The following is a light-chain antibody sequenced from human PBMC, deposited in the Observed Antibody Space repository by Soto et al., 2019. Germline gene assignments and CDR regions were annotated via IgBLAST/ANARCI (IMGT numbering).Light chain of an antibody. CDR3: SSYTRSSTLV. J-gene: IGLJ2*01. CDR2: EVI. Sequence: QSVLTQPASVSGSPGQSITISCTGTSSDVGYYNYVSWYQQHPGRAPKLMFYEVINRPSGVSNRFSSSKSGNTASLTISGLQAEDEDDYYCSSYTRSSTLVFGGGTKLTVL. V-gene: IGLV2-14*01. CDR1: SSDVGYYNY.